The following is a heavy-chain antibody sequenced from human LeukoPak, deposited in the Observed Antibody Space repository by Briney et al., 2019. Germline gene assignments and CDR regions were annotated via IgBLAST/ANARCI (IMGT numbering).Heavy chain of an antibody. J-gene: IGHJ4*02. CDR2: ISAYNGNT. Sequence: ASVKVSCKASGYTFTSYGISWVRQAPGQGLEWMGWISAYNGNTNYAQKLQGRVTMTTDTSTSTAYIELRRLRSDDTAVYYCARSDTAMAKGFDYWGQGTLVTVSS. V-gene: IGHV1-18*01. CDR3: ARSDTAMAKGFDY. CDR1: GYTFTSYG. D-gene: IGHD5-18*01.